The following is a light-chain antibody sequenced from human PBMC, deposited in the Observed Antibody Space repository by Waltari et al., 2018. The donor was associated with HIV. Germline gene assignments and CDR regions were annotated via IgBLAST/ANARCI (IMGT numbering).Light chain of an antibody. CDR3: ATWDDSLSVVV. CDR1: SSNIGSNY. Sequence: QSVLTQPPSASGTPGQRVTISCSGSSSNIGSNYVYWYQPLPGTAPKLLIYRNKQRPSGVPDRFSGSKSGTSASLAISGLRSEDEADYYCATWDDSLSVVVFGGGTKLTVL. CDR2: RNK. V-gene: IGLV1-47*01. J-gene: IGLJ2*01.